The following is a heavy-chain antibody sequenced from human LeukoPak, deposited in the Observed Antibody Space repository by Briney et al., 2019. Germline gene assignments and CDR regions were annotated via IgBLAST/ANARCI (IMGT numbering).Heavy chain of an antibody. CDR3: TKKGSRIAAAGPYFDY. CDR2: IDSSSSYI. V-gene: IGHV3-21*01. J-gene: IGHJ4*02. Sequence: PGGSLRLSCAASGFFVTTYGIHWVRQAPGKGLEWVSSIDSSSSYIYYADSVKGRFTISRDNAKNSLYLQMNSLRAEDTAVYYCTKKGSRIAAAGPYFDYWGQGTLVTVSS. D-gene: IGHD6-13*01. CDR1: GFFVTTYG.